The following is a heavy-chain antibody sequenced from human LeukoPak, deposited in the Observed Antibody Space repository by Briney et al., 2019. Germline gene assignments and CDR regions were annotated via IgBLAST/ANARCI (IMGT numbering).Heavy chain of an antibody. CDR2: IYYSGST. D-gene: IGHD6-13*01. CDR1: GGSISSYY. CDR3: ARDRSAFRAAAKYYYFGMDV. V-gene: IGHV4-59*01. J-gene: IGHJ6*02. Sequence: SETLSLTCTVSGGSISSYYWSWIRQPPGKGLEWIGYIYYSGSTNYNPSLKSRVTTSVDTSKNQFSLKLSSVTAADTAVYYCARDRSAFRAAAKYYYFGMDVWGQGTTVTVSS.